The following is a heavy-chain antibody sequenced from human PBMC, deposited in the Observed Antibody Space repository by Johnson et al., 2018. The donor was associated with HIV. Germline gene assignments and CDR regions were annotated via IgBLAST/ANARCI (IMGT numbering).Heavy chain of an antibody. CDR2: ISYDGSNK. J-gene: IGHJ3*02. V-gene: IGHV3-30-3*01. Sequence: QVQLVESGGGLVQPGGSLRLSCAASGFTFSSYAMHWVRQAPGKGLEWVAVISYDGSNKYYADSVEGRFTISRDNSKNTLYLQMNSLRAEDTAVYYCARGTPWDAFDIWGQGTMVTVSS. CDR1: GFTFSSYA. CDR3: ARGTPWDAFDI.